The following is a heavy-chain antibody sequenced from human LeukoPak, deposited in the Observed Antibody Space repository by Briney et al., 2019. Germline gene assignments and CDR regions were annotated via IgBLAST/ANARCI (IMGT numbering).Heavy chain of an antibody. CDR1: GDSISSGDYY. D-gene: IGHD6-25*01. Sequence: PSETLSLTCTVSGDSISSGDYYWSWIRQPAGKGLEWIGRIYTSGSTNYNPSLKSRVTISVDTSKNQFSLKLSSVTAADTAVYYCARGRLSSGYFPYDAFDIWGQGTMVTVSS. CDR2: IYTSGST. V-gene: IGHV4-61*02. J-gene: IGHJ3*02. CDR3: ARGRLSSGYFPYDAFDI.